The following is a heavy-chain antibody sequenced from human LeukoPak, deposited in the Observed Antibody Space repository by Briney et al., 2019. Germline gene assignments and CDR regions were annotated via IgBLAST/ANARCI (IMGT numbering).Heavy chain of an antibody. CDR3: ARVYGSGSQYNWFDP. J-gene: IGHJ5*02. CDR1: GYTFTSYG. CDR2: ISAYSGNT. V-gene: IGHV1-18*01. Sequence: VASVKVSCKASGYTFTSYGISWVRQAPGQGLEWMGWISAYSGNTNYAQKLQGRVTMTTDTSTSTAYMELSSLRSEDTAVYYCARVYGSGSQYNWFDPWGQGTLVTVSS. D-gene: IGHD3-10*01.